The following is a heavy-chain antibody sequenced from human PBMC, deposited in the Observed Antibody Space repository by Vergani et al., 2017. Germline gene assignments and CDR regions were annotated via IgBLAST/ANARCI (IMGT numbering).Heavy chain of an antibody. D-gene: IGHD3-22*01. CDR1: GFTFSSYS. J-gene: IGHJ4*02. V-gene: IGHV3-21*01. CDR3: ARDLRNYYDSSRPYN. CDR2: ISSSSSYI. Sequence: EVQLVESGGGLVKPGGSLRLSCAASGFTFSSYSMNWVRQAPGKGLEWVSSISSSSSYIYYADSVKGRFTISRDNAKNSLYVQMNSLRAEDTAVYYCARDLRNYYDSSRPYNWGQGTLVTVSS.